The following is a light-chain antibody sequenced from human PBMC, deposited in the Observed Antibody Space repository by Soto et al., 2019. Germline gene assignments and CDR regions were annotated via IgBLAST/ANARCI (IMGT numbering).Light chain of an antibody. J-gene: IGKJ2*01. CDR2: WAS. CDR3: QQYYNVPYT. Sequence: DIVMTQSPDSLAVSLGERATINCKSSQSVLYSSDNNNYLAWYQLKPGQPPQLLISWASTRESGVPDRFSGSGSGTDFTLTISSLQAEDVAVYFCQQYYNVPYTFGQGTKLEIK. V-gene: IGKV4-1*01. CDR1: QSVLYSSDNNNY.